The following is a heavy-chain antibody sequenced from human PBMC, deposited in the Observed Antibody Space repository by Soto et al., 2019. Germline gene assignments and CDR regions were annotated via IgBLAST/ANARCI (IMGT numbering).Heavy chain of an antibody. CDR1: GGNFDRHT. CDR3: ARGGLQAQGVQYNHYAMDV. Sequence: SVKVSCKASGGNFDRHTINWVRQAPGQGLEWMGGIIPIFSTPKYAQKFQGRVMLTADKSTSTAYMELSSLRYEDTAVYYCARGGLQAQGVQYNHYAMDVWGQGTTVTV. CDR2: IIPIFSTP. D-gene: IGHD4-4*01. V-gene: IGHV1-69*06. J-gene: IGHJ6*02.